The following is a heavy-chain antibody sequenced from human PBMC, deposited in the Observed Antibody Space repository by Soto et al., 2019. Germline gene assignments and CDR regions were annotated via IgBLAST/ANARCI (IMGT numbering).Heavy chain of an antibody. V-gene: IGHV3-23*01. CDR1: GFTFSDYA. CDR3: AKLDYSNYGIFDY. Sequence: GGSLRLSCASSGFTFSDYAMSWVRQAPGKGLEWVSAIGTRDDIFYADSVKGRFTISRDNSKNTLYLQMNSLRAEDTAVYYCAKLDYSNYGIFDYWGQGTLVTVSS. D-gene: IGHD4-4*01. J-gene: IGHJ4*02. CDR2: IGTRDDI.